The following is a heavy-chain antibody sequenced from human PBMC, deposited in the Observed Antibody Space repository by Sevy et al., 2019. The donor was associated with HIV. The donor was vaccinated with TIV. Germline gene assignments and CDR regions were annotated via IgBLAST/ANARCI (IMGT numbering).Heavy chain of an antibody. CDR3: ARAKGQLRLQINWFVP. CDR1: GYTFTSYG. CDR2: ISAYNGNT. Sequence: ASVKVSCKASGYTFTSYGISWVRQAPGQGLEWMGWISAYNGNTNYAQKLQGRDTMTTDTSTSTAYMELRSLRSDDTAVYYCARAKGQLRLQINWFVPWGQGTLVTVSS. V-gene: IGHV1-18*01. J-gene: IGHJ5*02. D-gene: IGHD4-17*01.